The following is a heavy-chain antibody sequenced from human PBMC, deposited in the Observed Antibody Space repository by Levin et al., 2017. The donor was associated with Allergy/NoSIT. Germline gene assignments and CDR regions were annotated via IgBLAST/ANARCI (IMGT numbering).Heavy chain of an antibody. J-gene: IGHJ4*02. Sequence: SVKVSCKASGFTFTSSAVQWVRQARGQRLEWIGWIVVGSGNTNYAQKFQERVTITRDMSTSTAYMELSSLRSEDTAVYYCAADGRVAGRIAVAGIQDYWGQGTLVTVSS. D-gene: IGHD6-19*01. V-gene: IGHV1-58*01. CDR1: GFTFTSSA. CDR2: IVVGSGNT. CDR3: AADGRVAGRIAVAGIQDY.